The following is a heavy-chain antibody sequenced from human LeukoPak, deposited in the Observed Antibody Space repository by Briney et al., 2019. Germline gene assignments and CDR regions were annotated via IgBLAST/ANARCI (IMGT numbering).Heavy chain of an antibody. CDR1: GYTFTGYY. V-gene: IGHV1-2*02. J-gene: IGHJ4*02. CDR3: ARSGITTIPNFDY. D-gene: IGHD5-12*01. Sequence: ASVKVSCKASGYTFTGYYMHWVRQAPGQGLEWMGWINPNSGGTNYAQKFQGRVTMTRDTSISTAYMELSKQRSDDTAVYYCARSGITTIPNFDYWGQGTLVTVSS. CDR2: INPNSGGT.